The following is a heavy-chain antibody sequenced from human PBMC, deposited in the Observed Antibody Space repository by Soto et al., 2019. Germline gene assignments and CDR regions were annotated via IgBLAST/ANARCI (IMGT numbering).Heavy chain of an antibody. Sequence: ASVTGSCKASGYTFTSDDINWVRQATGQGLEWMGWMNPNSGNTGYAQKFQGRVTMTRNTSISTAYMELSSLRSEDTAVYYCARVTTVTTTLGYWGQGTLVTVSS. CDR1: GYTFTSDD. V-gene: IGHV1-8*01. CDR3: ARVTTVTTTLGY. CDR2: MNPNSGNT. D-gene: IGHD4-17*01. J-gene: IGHJ4*02.